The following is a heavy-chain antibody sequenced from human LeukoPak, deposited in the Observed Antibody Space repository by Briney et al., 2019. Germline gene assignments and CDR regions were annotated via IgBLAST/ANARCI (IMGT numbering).Heavy chain of an antibody. J-gene: IGHJ5*02. CDR3: AAAAPGTDWLDP. Sequence: PGGSLRLSCAASGFTFSSYSMNWVRQAPGKGLEWVSSISSSAYIYYADSVKGRFTISRDNAENSLYLQMNSLRAEDTAVYYCAAAAPGTDWLDPWGQGTLVTVSS. V-gene: IGHV3-21*01. D-gene: IGHD6-13*01. CDR1: GFTFSSYS. CDR2: ISSSAYI.